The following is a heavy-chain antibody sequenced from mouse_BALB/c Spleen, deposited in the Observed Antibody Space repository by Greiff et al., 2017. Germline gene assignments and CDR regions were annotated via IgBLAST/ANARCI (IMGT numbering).Heavy chain of an antibody. V-gene: IGHV3-2*02. CDR3: ARYYGSSYWYFDV. Sequence: EVQLMESGPGLVKPSQSLSLTCTVTGYSITSDYAWNWIRQFPGNKLEWMGYISYSGSTSYNPSLKSRISITRDTSKNQFFLQLNSVTTEDTATYYCARYYGSSYWYFDVWGAGTTVTVSS. D-gene: IGHD1-1*01. CDR1: GYSITSDYA. J-gene: IGHJ1*01. CDR2: ISYSGST.